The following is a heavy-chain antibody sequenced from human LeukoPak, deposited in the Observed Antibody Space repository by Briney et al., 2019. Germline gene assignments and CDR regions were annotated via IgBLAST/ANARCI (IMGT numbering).Heavy chain of an antibody. J-gene: IGHJ4*02. CDR1: GFTFGSYW. CDR3: ARLYGDVTVFGY. V-gene: IGHV3-7*01. CDR2: IKRDGSEK. D-gene: IGHD2-21*02. Sequence: GGSLRLSCAASGFTFGSYWMSWVRQAPGKGLEWVATIKRDGSEKYYVDSVKGRFTISRDNAENSLFLQMNSLRAEDTAVYYCARLYGDVTVFGYWGQGTLVTVSS.